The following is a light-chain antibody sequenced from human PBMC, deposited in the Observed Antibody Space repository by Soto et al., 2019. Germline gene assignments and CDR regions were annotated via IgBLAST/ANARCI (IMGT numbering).Light chain of an antibody. CDR3: RKDWDWYI. J-gene: IGKJ2*01. CDR2: GVS. Sequence: EIVLTQSPATLSVSPGETATLSCRASQSVNSRLAWYQQKPGQPPILLFYGVSTRATGIPARLSASGSGTEFTLTISSLQFEYSAVYFFRKDWDWYIFGQGTKLEI. V-gene: IGKV3-15*01. CDR1: QSVNSR.